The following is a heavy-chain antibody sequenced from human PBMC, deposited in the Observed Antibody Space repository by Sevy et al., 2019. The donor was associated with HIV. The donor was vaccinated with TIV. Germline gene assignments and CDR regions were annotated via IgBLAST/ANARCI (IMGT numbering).Heavy chain of an antibody. CDR2: VSYGGST. Sequence: SETLSLTCTVSGGSIGSNSFYWGWIRQPPGKELEWIGTVSYGGSTYYNPSLRSRVTISVDASKNQFSLKLSSVTAADTAVYYCARQKVRSAYYYDTSGRQGKADFDSWGQGTLVTVSS. CDR1: GGSIGSNSFY. CDR3: ARQKVRSAYYYDTSGRQGKADFDS. J-gene: IGHJ4*02. D-gene: IGHD3-22*01. V-gene: IGHV4-39*01.